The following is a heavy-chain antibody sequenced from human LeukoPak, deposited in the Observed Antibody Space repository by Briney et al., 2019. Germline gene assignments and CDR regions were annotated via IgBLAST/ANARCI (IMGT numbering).Heavy chain of an antibody. CDR1: GFNFTNYD. CDR3: AKGDTS. V-gene: IGHV3-30*02. CDR2: IRYDGSDK. J-gene: IGHJ5*02. Sequence: GGSLRLSCAASGFNFTNYDMHWVRKAPGKGLEWVAFIRYDGSDKYYADSVKGRFTISRDNSKNTLYLQMNSLRTEDTAVYYCAKGDTSWGQGTLVAVSS. D-gene: IGHD2-21*02.